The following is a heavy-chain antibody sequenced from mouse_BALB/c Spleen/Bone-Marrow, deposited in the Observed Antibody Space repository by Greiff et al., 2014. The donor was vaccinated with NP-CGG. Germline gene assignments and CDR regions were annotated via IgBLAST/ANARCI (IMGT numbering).Heavy chain of an antibody. CDR1: GYTFTNYY. Sequence: VQGVESGPELVKPGASVKMSCKASGYTFTNYYIHWVKQRPGQGLEWIGWIFPGDGSTKYNEKFKGKTTLTADKSSSTAYMLLSSLTSEDSAIYFCARKYFDYWGQGTTLTVSS. CDR3: ARKYFDY. CDR2: IFPGDGST. V-gene: IGHV1S56*01. J-gene: IGHJ2*01.